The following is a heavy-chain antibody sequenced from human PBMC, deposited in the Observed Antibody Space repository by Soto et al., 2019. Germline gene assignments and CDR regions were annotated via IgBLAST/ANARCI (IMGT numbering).Heavy chain of an antibody. CDR1: GGTFSSYA. CDR3: ARDCGGSCSLYYYYGMDV. CDR2: IIPIFGTA. J-gene: IGHJ6*02. Sequence: QVQLVQSGAEVKKPGSSVKVSCKASGGTFSSYAISWVRQAPGQGLEWMGGIIPIFGTANYAQKFQGRVTLTADKSTSTAYRELSSLRSEDTAVYYCARDCGGSCSLYYYYGMDVWGQGTTVTVSS. D-gene: IGHD2-15*01. V-gene: IGHV1-69*06.